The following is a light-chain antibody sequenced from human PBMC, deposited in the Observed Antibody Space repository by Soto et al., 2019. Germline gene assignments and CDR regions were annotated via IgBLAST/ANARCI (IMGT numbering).Light chain of an antibody. J-gene: IGLJ2*01. CDR1: SSDVGSYNL. CDR3: CAYAGSSSFVV. V-gene: IGLV2-23*03. CDR2: DGT. Sequence: QSVLTQPASVSGSPGQSITVSCTGSSSDVGSYNLVSWYQHHPGKAPKVLIYDGTQRPSGVSNRFSASKSGNTASLTISGLQAEDEADYYCCAYAGSSSFVVFGGGTKLTVL.